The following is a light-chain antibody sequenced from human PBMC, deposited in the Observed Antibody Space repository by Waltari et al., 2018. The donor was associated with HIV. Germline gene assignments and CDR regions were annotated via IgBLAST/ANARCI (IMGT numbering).Light chain of an antibody. CDR3: QQYDTYPWT. CDR2: RAV. J-gene: IGKJ1*01. V-gene: IGKV1-5*03. CDR1: QPVGPW. Sequence: DIQMTQSPSTLSASVADSVRITCRANQPVGPWLSWYQHKPGKAPKLLIYRAVNLESGVPSRFSGSGSGTEFTLTISSLQPHDFATYYCQQYDTYPWTFGQGATVEIK.